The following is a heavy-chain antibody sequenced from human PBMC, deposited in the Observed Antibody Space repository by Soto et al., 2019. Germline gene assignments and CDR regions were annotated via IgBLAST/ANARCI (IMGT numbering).Heavy chain of an antibody. D-gene: IGHD2-2*01. V-gene: IGHV3-23*01. CDR1: GFTFSSYA. Sequence: GGSLRLSCAASGFTFSSYAMSWVRQAPGKGLEWVSAISGSGGSTYYADSVKGRFTISRDNSKNTLYLQMNSLRAEDTAVYYCAKAAGIVVVPAAMTWFDPWVQGTLVTVSS. J-gene: IGHJ5*02. CDR3: AKAAGIVVVPAAMTWFDP. CDR2: ISGSGGST.